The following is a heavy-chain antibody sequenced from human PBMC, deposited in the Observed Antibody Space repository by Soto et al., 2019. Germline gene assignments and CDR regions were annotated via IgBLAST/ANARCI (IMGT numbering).Heavy chain of an antibody. J-gene: IGHJ4*02. Sequence: ATLKVSCKASGYTFTIYGISWVRQAPGQGLEWMGWISAYNGNTNYAQKLQGRVTMTTDTSTSTAYMELRSLRSDDTVVYYCGRTRITMIVVVITESDYWGQGTLVTVSS. CDR1: GYTFTIYG. V-gene: IGHV1-18*01. CDR2: ISAYNGNT. CDR3: GRTRITMIVVVITESDY. D-gene: IGHD3-22*01.